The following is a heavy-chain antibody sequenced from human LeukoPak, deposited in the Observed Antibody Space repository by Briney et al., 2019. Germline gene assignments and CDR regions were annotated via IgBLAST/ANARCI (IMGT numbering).Heavy chain of an antibody. D-gene: IGHD5-18*01. V-gene: IGHV3-30-3*01. J-gene: IGHJ4*02. CDR3: ARAEYSYGYGYYFDY. CDR1: GFTFSSYA. Sequence: GRSLRLSCAASGFTFSSYAMHWVRQAPGKGLEWVAVISYDGSNKYYADSVKGRFTISRDNSKNTLYLQMNSLRAEDTAVYYCARAEYSYGYGYYFDYWGQGNLVTVSS. CDR2: ISYDGSNK.